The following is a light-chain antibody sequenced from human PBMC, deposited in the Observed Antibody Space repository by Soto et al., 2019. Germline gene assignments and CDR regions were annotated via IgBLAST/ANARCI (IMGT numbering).Light chain of an antibody. CDR1: QNLGDGR. CDR2: DAS. Sequence: VLTHSPGTLSLSPWEIATLSCRANQNLGDGRLAWYQQKPGQPPTLLIYDASTRATGIPDRFSGSGSGTDFTLTISRLEPEDFAVYYCQGHASIFGQGTRLEIK. CDR3: QGHASI. V-gene: IGKV3-20*01. J-gene: IGKJ5*01.